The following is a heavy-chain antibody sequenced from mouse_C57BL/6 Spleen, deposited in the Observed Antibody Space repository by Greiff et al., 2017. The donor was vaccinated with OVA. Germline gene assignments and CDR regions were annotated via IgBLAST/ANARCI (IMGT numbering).Heavy chain of an antibody. CDR1: GFTFSSYA. J-gene: IGHJ1*03. D-gene: IGHD4-1*01. V-gene: IGHV5-4*01. CDR2: ISDGGSYT. CDR3: AREGLGRGYFDV. Sequence: DVKLVESGGGLVKPGGSLKLSCAASGFTFSSYAMSWVRQTPEKRLEWVATISDGGSYTYYPDNVKGRFTISRDNAKNNLYLQMSHLKSEDTAMYYCAREGLGRGYFDVWGTGTTVTVSS.